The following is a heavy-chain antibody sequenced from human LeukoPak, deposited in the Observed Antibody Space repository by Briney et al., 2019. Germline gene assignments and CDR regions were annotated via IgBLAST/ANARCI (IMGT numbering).Heavy chain of an antibody. D-gene: IGHD3-22*01. V-gene: IGHV1-69*01. J-gene: IGHJ4*02. Sequence: SVKVSCKASGGTFTSYAISWVRQAPGQGLEWMGGIIPIFGTANYAQKFQGRVTITADESRSTAYMELSSLRSEDTAVYYCARGLDYYDSSGYFDYWGQGTLVTVSS. CDR1: GGTFTSYA. CDR2: IIPIFGTA. CDR3: ARGLDYYDSSGYFDY.